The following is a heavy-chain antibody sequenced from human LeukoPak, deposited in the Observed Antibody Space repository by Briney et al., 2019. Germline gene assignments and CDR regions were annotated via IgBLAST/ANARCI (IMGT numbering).Heavy chain of an antibody. D-gene: IGHD3-10*01. Sequence: GGSLRLSCAASGFTFSGYAMSWVRQAPGKGLEWVSAISGSGGSAYYADSVKGRFTISRDNSKNTLYLQMNSLRAEDTAVYYCAKDGSGSHAASWFDPWGQGTLVTVSS. J-gene: IGHJ5*02. V-gene: IGHV3-23*01. CDR2: ISGSGGSA. CDR1: GFTFSGYA. CDR3: AKDGSGSHAASWFDP.